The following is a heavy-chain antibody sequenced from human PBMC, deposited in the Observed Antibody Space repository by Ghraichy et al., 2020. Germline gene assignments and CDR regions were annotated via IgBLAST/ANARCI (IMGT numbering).Heavy chain of an antibody. V-gene: IGHV3-53*01. CDR1: GFTVSSNY. J-gene: IGHJ4*02. CDR2: IYSGGST. CDR3: AREGGYYDSSGYKSFDY. D-gene: IGHD3-22*01. Sequence: GGSLRLSCAASGFTVSSNYMSWVRQAPGKGLEWVSVIYSGGSTYYADSVKGRFTISRDNSKNTLYLQMNSLRAEDTAVYYCAREGGYYDSSGYKSFDYWGQGTLVTVSS.